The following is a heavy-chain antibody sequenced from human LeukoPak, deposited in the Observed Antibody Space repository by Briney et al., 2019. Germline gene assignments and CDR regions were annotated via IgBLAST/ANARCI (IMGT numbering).Heavy chain of an antibody. Sequence: ASVKVSCKASGYTFTSYGISWVRQAPGQGLEWMGWISAYNVNTNYAQKLQGRVTMTTDTSTSTAYMELRSLRSDDTAVYYCATYDYGDYDGYWGQGTLVTVSS. CDR2: ISAYNVNT. J-gene: IGHJ4*02. V-gene: IGHV1-18*01. CDR1: GYTFTSYG. CDR3: ATYDYGDYDGY. D-gene: IGHD4-17*01.